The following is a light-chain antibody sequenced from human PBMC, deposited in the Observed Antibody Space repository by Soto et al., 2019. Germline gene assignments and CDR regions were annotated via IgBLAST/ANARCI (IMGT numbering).Light chain of an antibody. V-gene: IGKV1-5*03. Sequence: DIQMTQSPSTLSASVGDRVTITCRASQSIDTWLAWHQQKPGQAPKLLISKASSLESGVPSRFSGSGSGTEFTLTISSLQPDDSATYYCQQYDTNPWTFGQGTKVDIK. CDR1: QSIDTW. CDR2: KAS. J-gene: IGKJ1*01. CDR3: QQYDTNPWT.